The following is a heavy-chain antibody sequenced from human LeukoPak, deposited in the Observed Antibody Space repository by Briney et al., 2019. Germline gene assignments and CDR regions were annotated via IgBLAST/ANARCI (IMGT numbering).Heavy chain of an antibody. J-gene: IGHJ4*02. D-gene: IGHD2-2*01. CDR1: GFTFSGHW. CDR2: TNSDGSST. Sequence: GGSLRLSCAVSGFTFSGHWMFWVRQAPGKGLVWVSSTNSDGSSTGYTDSVKGRFTISRDNAKNSLYLQMNSLRAEDTAVYYCARGSRSEPGYWGQGTLVTVSS. V-gene: IGHV3-74*01. CDR3: ARGSRSEPGY.